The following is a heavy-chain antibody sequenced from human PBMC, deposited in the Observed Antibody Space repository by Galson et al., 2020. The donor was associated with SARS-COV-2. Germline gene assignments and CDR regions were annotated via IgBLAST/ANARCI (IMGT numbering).Heavy chain of an antibody. D-gene: IGHD5-12*01. Sequence: GESLKISCAASGFSFDSYGMHWVRQAPGKGLEWAAVIWYDGTNKHYADSVKGRFTISRDNSKNTLYLQMNSLRAEDTAVYYCARETLMATTFFDYWGQGTLVTVSS. CDR3: ARETLMATTFFDY. CDR1: GFSFDSYG. V-gene: IGHV3-33*01. CDR2: IWYDGTNK. J-gene: IGHJ4*02.